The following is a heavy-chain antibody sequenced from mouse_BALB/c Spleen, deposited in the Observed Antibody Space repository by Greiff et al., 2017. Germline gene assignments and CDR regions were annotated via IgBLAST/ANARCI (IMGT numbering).Heavy chain of an antibody. J-gene: IGHJ4*01. Sequence: QVQLQQSGAELVRPGTSVKVSCKASGYAFTNYLIEWVKQRPGQGLEWIGVINPGSGGTNYNEKFKGKATLTADKSSSTAYMQLSSLTSDDSAVYFCARWGNRYAMDYWGQGTSVTVSS. CDR1: GYAFTNYL. CDR3: ARWGNRYAMDY. D-gene: IGHD2-14*01. V-gene: IGHV1-54*03. CDR2: INPGSGGT.